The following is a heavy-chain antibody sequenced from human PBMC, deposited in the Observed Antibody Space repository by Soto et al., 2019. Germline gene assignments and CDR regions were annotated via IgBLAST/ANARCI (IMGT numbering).Heavy chain of an antibody. D-gene: IGHD4-4*01. CDR1: GYTSTTYW. V-gene: IGHV5-51*01. CDR3: AIHFLQAAHQHFDS. J-gene: IGHJ4*02. CDR2: IYPGDSDT. Sequence: GESLKISWDGAGYTSTTYWIGWVRQMPGKGLEWMGIIYPGDSDTRYSPSFQGQVTISADKSISTAYLQWSSLKAPDTAMYYCAIHFLQAAHQHFDSLAQGALVTVSA.